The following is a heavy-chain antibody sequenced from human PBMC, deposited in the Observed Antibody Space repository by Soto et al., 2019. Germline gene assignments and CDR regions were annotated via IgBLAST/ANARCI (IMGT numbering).Heavy chain of an antibody. CDR1: GFTFGSYE. Sequence: GGSLRLSCAASGFTFGSYEMNWVRQAPGKGLEWVSYISSSGSTIYYADSVKGRFTISRDNAQNSLYLQMNSLRAEDTAVYYCARNGYYYDSSGYYPLDYWGQGTLVTVSS. V-gene: IGHV3-48*03. J-gene: IGHJ4*02. CDR3: ARNGYYYDSSGYYPLDY. D-gene: IGHD3-22*01. CDR2: ISSSGSTI.